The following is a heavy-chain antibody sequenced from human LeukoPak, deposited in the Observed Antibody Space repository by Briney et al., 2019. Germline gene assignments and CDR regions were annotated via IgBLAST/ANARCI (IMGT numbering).Heavy chain of an antibody. CDR1: GGSLSGYY. CDR3: ASHLPPGDPMI. D-gene: IGHD7-27*01. V-gene: IGHV4-34*01. CDR2: SKHSGST. J-gene: IGHJ4*02. Sequence: SETLSLTCAVYGGSLSGYYCSWIRQPPGKGLEWIGESKHSGSTNYNPSLKSRVTISVDTSKNQFSLKLSSVTAADTAAYYCASHLPPGDPMIWGQGTLVTVSS.